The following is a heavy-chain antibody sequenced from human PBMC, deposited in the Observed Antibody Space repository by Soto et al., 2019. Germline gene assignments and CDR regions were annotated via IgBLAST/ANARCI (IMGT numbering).Heavy chain of an antibody. CDR1: GFTFSSYE. J-gene: IGHJ6*02. D-gene: IGHD6-25*01. Sequence: GGSLRLSCAASGFTFSSYEINWVRQAPGKGLEWISYISSGGTVMYYADPVKGRFTISRDNAKNSLYLHMNSLRAEDTAVYFCARIAANVYNYYAMDVWGQGTTVTVSS. CDR3: ARIAANVYNYYAMDV. V-gene: IGHV3-48*03. CDR2: ISSGGTVM.